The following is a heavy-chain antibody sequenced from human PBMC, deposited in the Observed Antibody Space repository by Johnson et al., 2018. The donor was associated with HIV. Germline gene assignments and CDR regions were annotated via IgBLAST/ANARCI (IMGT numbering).Heavy chain of an antibody. CDR1: GFTFSSYW. J-gene: IGHJ3*02. Sequence: VQLVESGGGLVQPGGSLRLSCAASGFTFSSYWMHWVRQAPGKGLVWVSRINSDGSSTSYADSVKGRFTISRDNAKNTLYLQMNSRRAEDTAVYYCAREVDTSWLSAFDIWCQGTMVTVSS. D-gene: IGHD5-18*01. CDR3: AREVDTSWLSAFDI. V-gene: IGHV3-74*01. CDR2: INSDGSST.